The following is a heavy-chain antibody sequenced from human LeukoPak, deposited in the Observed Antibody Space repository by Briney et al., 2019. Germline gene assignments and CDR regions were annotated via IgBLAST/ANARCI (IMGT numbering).Heavy chain of an antibody. D-gene: IGHD3-10*01. CDR3: AKDVVLLWFGELSRWFDP. J-gene: IGHJ5*02. CDR1: GFTFSSYA. Sequence: GGSLRLSWPASGFTFSSYAMSWFRQPPGKGREWVSAIRGSGGSTYSADCVKGRFTSSRDNSKNTLYLQMNSLRAEDTAVYYCAKDVVLLWFGELSRWFDPWGQGTLVTVSS. V-gene: IGHV3-23*01. CDR2: IRGSGGST.